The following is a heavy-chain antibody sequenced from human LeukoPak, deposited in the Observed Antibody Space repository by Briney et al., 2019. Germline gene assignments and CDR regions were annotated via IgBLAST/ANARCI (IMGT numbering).Heavy chain of an antibody. J-gene: IGHJ4*02. CDR1: GYSFSNHE. V-gene: IGHV3-48*03. CDR2: INSGGTTK. D-gene: IGHD6-13*01. Sequence: GGSLRLSCEASGYSFSNHEMNWVRQAPGKGLEWLSYINSGGTTKYYADSVKGRFTISRDNAKNSLYLQMNSLRAEDTAVYYCARETGYSRVYYFDYWGQGTLVTVSS. CDR3: ARETGYSRVYYFDY.